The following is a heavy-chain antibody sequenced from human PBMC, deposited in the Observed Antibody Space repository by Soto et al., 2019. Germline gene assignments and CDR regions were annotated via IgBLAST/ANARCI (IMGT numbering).Heavy chain of an antibody. V-gene: IGHV4-39*01. CDR2: IYYSGST. Sequence: SETLSLTCTVAGGSIRSGGYYWSWIRQHPGKGLEWIGYIYYSGSTYYNPSLKSRVTISVDTSKNQFSLKLSSVTAADTAVYYCAGQFSVYGDYGRYFDFWGQGTLVTVSS. CDR3: AGQFSVYGDYGRYFDF. CDR1: GGSIRSGGYY. J-gene: IGHJ4*02. D-gene: IGHD4-17*01.